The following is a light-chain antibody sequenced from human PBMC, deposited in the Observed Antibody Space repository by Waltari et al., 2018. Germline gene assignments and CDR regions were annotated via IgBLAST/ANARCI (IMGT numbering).Light chain of an antibody. CDR2: AVS. V-gene: IGKV1-16*02. CDR3: QQYNSYPWT. CDR1: QDIRDY. Sequence: DIQMTQSPSSLSASVGDRVTITCRASQDIRDYLGWFQKKPGKAPKSFIYAVSGWQSGVPSKFSGSGSETDFTLTINSLQPEDFATYYCQQYNSYPWTFGQGTKVEIK. J-gene: IGKJ1*01.